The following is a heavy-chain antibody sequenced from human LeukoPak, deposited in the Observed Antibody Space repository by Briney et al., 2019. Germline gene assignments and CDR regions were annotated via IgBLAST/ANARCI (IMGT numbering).Heavy chain of an antibody. CDR2: ITPILGIA. CDR3: ARVKVVGWYLNY. J-gene: IGHJ4*02. Sequence: SVKVSCKASGGTFSSYTISWVRQGPGQGLEWMGRITPILGIANYAQKFQGRVTITADKSTSTAYMELSSLRSEDTAVYYCARVKVVGWYLNYWGQGTLVTVSS. V-gene: IGHV1-69*02. D-gene: IGHD6-19*01. CDR1: GGTFSSYT.